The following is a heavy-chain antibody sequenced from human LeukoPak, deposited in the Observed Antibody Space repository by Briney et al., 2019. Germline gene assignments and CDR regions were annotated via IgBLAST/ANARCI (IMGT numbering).Heavy chain of an antibody. J-gene: IGHJ3*02. CDR2: MYYSAST. CDR3: ARGGYYYDSSGYWGAFDI. CDR1: GGSISSSY. V-gene: IGHV4-59*07. Sequence: PSDTLSLTCTVSGGSISSSYWSWIREPPGQGLESIGYMYYSASTTYNPSLKGRVTISVDTSKNMFSLTLSSVTAADTAVYYCARGGYYYDSSGYWGAFDIWGQGTMVTVSS. D-gene: IGHD3-22*01.